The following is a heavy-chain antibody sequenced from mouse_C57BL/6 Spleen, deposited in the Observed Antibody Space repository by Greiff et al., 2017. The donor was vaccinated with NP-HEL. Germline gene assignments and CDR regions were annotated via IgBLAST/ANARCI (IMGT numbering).Heavy chain of an antibody. Sequence: EVQLVESGGGLVKPGGSLKLSCAASGFTFSDYGMHWVRQAPEKGLEWVAYISSGSSTIYYADTVKGRFTISRDNAKNTLFLQMTSLRSEDTAMYYCARPGSSLYWYFDVWGTGTTVTVSS. V-gene: IGHV5-17*01. CDR1: GFTFSDYG. CDR3: ARPGSSLYWYFDV. J-gene: IGHJ1*03. CDR2: ISSGSSTI. D-gene: IGHD1-1*01.